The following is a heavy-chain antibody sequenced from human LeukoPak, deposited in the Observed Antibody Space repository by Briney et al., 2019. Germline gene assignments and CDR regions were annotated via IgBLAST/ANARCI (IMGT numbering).Heavy chain of an antibody. CDR3: ASARYSSGWHYYYYYYMDV. CDR1: GFTVSSNY. CDR2: IYSGGST. J-gene: IGHJ6*03. V-gene: IGHV3-53*01. D-gene: IGHD6-19*01. Sequence: GGSLRLSCAASGFTVSSNYMSWVRQAPGKGLEWVSVIYSGGSTYYADSVKGRFTISRDNSKNTLCLQMNSLRAEDTAVYYCASARYSSGWHYYYYYYMDVWGKGTTVTVSS.